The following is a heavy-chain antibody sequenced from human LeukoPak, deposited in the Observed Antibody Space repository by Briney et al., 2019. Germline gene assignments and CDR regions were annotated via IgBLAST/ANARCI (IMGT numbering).Heavy chain of an antibody. J-gene: IGHJ4*02. Sequence: GGSLRLSCAASGFTFSSYAMSWVRQAPGKGLEWVGRIRSKIDGGTIEFAAPVKGRFTTSRDDSKNTVFLQMDSLKSEDTAVYYCTTDDFWGQGTLVTVSS. CDR2: IRSKIDGGTI. CDR3: TTDDF. CDR1: GFTFSSYA. V-gene: IGHV3-15*01.